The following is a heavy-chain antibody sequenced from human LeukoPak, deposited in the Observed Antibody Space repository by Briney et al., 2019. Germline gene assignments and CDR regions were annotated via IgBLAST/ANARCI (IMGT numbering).Heavy chain of an antibody. CDR3: ARSVTAAGSKSGLFDY. Sequence: SVKVSCKASGGTFSSYAISWVRQAPGQGLEWMGGIIPIFGTANYAQKFQGRVTITTDESTSTVYMELSSLRSEDTAVYYCARSVTAAGSKSGLFDYWGQGTLVTVSS. V-gene: IGHV1-69*05. CDR1: GGTFSSYA. CDR2: IIPIFGTA. D-gene: IGHD6-13*01. J-gene: IGHJ4*02.